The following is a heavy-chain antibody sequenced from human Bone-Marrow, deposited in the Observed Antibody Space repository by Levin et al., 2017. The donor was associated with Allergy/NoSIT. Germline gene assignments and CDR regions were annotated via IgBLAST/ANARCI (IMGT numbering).Heavy chain of an antibody. Sequence: ASETLSLTCTVSGDSVSSGSYYWSWIRQPPGKRLEWMGHIYYSGDTKYNPSLKSRVTISIDTSKNQFSVKLSSVTAADTAVYYCARDRGRADAFDIWGQGTMVTVSS. J-gene: IGHJ3*02. CDR3: ARDRGRADAFDI. CDR2: IYYSGDT. D-gene: IGHD3-10*01. CDR1: GDSVSSGSYY. V-gene: IGHV4-61*01.